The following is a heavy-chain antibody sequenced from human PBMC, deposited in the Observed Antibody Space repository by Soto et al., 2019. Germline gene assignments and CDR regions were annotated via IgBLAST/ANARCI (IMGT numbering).Heavy chain of an antibody. CDR2: INPNSGGT. D-gene: IGHD3-9*01. Sequence: ASVKVSCKATGYPFSGFYMHWVRQAPGQGLEWMGWINPNSGGTKSAEKFQGRVSMTWDTSLKTAYMELSSLMSEDTAVYYCARPPGYISDWYYFDLWGQGTQVTVSS. J-gene: IGHJ4*02. CDR1: GYPFSGFY. CDR3: ARPPGYISDWYYFDL. V-gene: IGHV1-2*02.